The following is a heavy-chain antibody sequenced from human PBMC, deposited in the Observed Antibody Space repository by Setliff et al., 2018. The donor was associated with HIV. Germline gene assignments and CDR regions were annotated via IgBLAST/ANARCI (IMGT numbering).Heavy chain of an antibody. J-gene: IGHJ5*02. D-gene: IGHD3-3*01. CDR3: ARGRDYTGSWFRPFYLDL. Sequence: SETLSLTCNVSGASISDYYWSWIRQPPGKALEWLGEINHSGSTAYNLAHESRVSMSIGTSKNQFSLKLTSVTAADTAIYYCARGRDYTGSWFRPFYLDLWGHGNLVTVSS. V-gene: IGHV4-34*01. CDR1: GASISDYY. CDR2: INHSGST.